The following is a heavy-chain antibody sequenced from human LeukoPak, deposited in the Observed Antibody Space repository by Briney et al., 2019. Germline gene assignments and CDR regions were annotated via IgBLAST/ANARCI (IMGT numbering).Heavy chain of an antibody. V-gene: IGHV3-9*01. CDR3: ARETRYCSGGNCLFNFDS. Sequence: PGRSLRLSCAASGFTFDDYAMHWVRQAPGKGLEWVSGISWNSGSIGYADSVKGRFTISRDNSKNTLYLQMNSLRAEDTAVYYCARETRYCSGGNCLFNFDSWGQGTLVTVSS. CDR1: GFTFDDYA. D-gene: IGHD2-15*01. J-gene: IGHJ4*02. CDR2: ISWNSGSI.